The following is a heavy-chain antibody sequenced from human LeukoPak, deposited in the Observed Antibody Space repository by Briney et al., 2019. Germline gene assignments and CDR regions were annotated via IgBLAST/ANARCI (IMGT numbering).Heavy chain of an antibody. Sequence: SETLSLTCTVSGGSISSYYWSWIRQPPGKGLEWIGYIYYSGSTNYNPSLKSRVTISVDTSKNQFSLKLSSVTAADTAVYYCARGSRPPPYYDFWSGYYTAPNWFDPWGQGTLVTVSS. CDR3: ARGSRPPPYYDFWSGYYTAPNWFDP. CDR2: IYYSGST. V-gene: IGHV4-59*12. D-gene: IGHD3-3*01. CDR1: GGSISSYY. J-gene: IGHJ5*02.